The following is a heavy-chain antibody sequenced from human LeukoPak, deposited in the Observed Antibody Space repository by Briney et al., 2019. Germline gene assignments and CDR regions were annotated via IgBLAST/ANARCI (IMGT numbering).Heavy chain of an antibody. CDR1: GGTFSSYA. V-gene: IGHV1-69*05. CDR3: ARGDYKGIDAFDI. Sequence: SVKVSCKASGGTFSSYAISWVRQAPGQGLEWRGGIIPIFGTANYAQKFQGRVTITTDESTSTAYMELSSLRSEDTAVYYCARGDYKGIDAFDIWGQGTMLTVSS. D-gene: IGHD4-11*01. J-gene: IGHJ3*02. CDR2: IIPIFGTA.